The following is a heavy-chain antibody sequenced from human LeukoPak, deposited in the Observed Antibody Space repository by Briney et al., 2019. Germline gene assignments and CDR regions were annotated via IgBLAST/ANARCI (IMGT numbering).Heavy chain of an antibody. Sequence: SVKVSCKASGGTFSSYAISWVRQAPGQGLEWMGGIIPIFGTANYAQKFQGRVTITADESTSTAYMELSSLRSEDTAVYYCARSAADYDILTGYFDYWGQGTLVAVSS. CDR2: IIPIFGTA. D-gene: IGHD3-9*01. J-gene: IGHJ4*02. CDR1: GGTFSSYA. V-gene: IGHV1-69*13. CDR3: ARSAADYDILTGYFDY.